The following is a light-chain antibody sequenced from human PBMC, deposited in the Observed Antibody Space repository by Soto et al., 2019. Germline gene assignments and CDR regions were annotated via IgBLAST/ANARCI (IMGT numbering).Light chain of an antibody. J-gene: IGLJ2*01. V-gene: IGLV3-1*01. CDR2: QDN. CDR3: QSYDSSLSGPV. CDR1: KLGIKY. Sequence: SYELTQPPSVSVSPGQTASITCSGDKLGIKYACWYQQKPGQSPVLVIYQDNKRPSGIPERFSGSNSGNTATLTITGLQAEDEADYYCQSYDSSLSGPVFGGGTKLTVL.